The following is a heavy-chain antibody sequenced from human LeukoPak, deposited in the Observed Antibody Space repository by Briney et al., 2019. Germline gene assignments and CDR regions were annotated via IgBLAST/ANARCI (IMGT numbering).Heavy chain of an antibody. V-gene: IGHV4-59*01. D-gene: IGHD6-13*01. CDR3: ARGSPNDAFDI. CDR1: GASTSSYY. CDR2: IYYSGRT. J-gene: IGHJ3*02. Sequence: TSETLSLTCTVSGASTSSYYWTWIRQPPGKGLEWIGYIYYSGRTNYNPSLKSRVTISVDTSKNQFSLKLSSVTAADTAVYYCARGSPNDAFDIWGQGTMVTVSS.